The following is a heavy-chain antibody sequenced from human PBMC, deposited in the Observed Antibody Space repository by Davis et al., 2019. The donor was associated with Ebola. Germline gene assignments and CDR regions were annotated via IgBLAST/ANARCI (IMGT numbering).Heavy chain of an antibody. J-gene: IGHJ6*02. V-gene: IGHV4-34*01. D-gene: IGHD4-17*01. CDR3: ARHERDDYGDYVVNYYYSGMDV. CDR2: INHSGST. CDR1: GGSFSGYY. Sequence: MPGGSLRLSCAVYGGSFSGYYWSWIRQPPGKGLEWIGEINHSGSTNYNPSLKSRVTISVDTSKNQFSLKLSSVTAADTAVYYCARHERDDYGDYVVNYYYSGMDVWGQGTTVTVSS.